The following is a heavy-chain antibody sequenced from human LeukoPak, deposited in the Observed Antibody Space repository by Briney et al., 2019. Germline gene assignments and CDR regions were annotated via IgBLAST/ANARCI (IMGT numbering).Heavy chain of an antibody. Sequence: GGSLRLSCAASGFTVSSNYMSWVRQAPGKGLEWVGRIKSKTDGGTTDYAAPVKGRFTISRDDSKNTLYLQMNSLKTEDTAVYYCTTDPLTPYIVVVPAAPEYFDYWGQGTLVTVSS. CDR3: TTDPLTPYIVVVPAAPEYFDY. V-gene: IGHV3-15*01. J-gene: IGHJ4*02. CDR2: IKSKTDGGTT. CDR1: GFTVSSNY. D-gene: IGHD2-2*01.